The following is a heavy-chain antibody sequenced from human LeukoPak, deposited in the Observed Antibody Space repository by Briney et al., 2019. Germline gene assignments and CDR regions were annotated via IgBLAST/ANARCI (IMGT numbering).Heavy chain of an antibody. V-gene: IGHV3-30-3*01. CDR2: ISYDGSNK. Sequence: GGSLRLSCAASGFTFTTYTMHWVRQAPGKGLEWVAVISYDGSNKYYADSVKGRFTISRDNSKNTLYLQMNSLRTEDTAVYFCARDNYSSSWYKGEFVYWGQGTLVTVSS. J-gene: IGHJ4*02. CDR1: GFTFTTYT. CDR3: ARDNYSSSWYKGEFVY. D-gene: IGHD6-13*01.